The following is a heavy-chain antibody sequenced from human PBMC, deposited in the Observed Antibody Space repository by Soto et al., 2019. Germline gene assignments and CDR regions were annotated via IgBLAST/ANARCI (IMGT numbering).Heavy chain of an antibody. CDR3: AKAPSNYYDSSGYYFLTPAYYYGMDV. CDR1: GFTFSSYA. CDR2: ISGSGGST. Sequence: PGGSLRLSCVASGFTFSSYAMSWVRQAPGKGLEWVSAISGSGGSTYYADSVKGRFTISRDNSKNTLYLQMNSLRAEDTAVYYCAKAPSNYYDSSGYYFLTPAYYYGMDVWGQGTTVTVSS. D-gene: IGHD3-22*01. V-gene: IGHV3-23*01. J-gene: IGHJ6*02.